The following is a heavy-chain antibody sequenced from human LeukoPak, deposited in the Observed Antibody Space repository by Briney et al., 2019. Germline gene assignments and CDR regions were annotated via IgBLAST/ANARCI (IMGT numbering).Heavy chain of an antibody. V-gene: IGHV3-23*01. D-gene: IGHD3-16*02. CDR3: TRSPRRITFGGVIPPFDY. Sequence: GGSLRLSCAASGFTFSSYAMSWVRQAPGKGLEWVSAISGSGGSTYYTDSVKGRFTISRDDSKSIAYLQMNSLKTEDTAVYYCTRSPRRITFGGVIPPFDYWGQGTLVTVSS. J-gene: IGHJ4*02. CDR2: ISGSGGST. CDR1: GFTFSSYA.